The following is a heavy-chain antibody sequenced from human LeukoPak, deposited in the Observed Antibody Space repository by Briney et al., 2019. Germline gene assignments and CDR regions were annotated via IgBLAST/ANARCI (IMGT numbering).Heavy chain of an antibody. CDR2: IKQDGSEK. CDR1: GFTSSSYW. CDR3: TRLNGGGGKRPSGASDI. V-gene: IGHV3-7*01. J-gene: IGHJ3*02. D-gene: IGHD2-8*01. Sequence: PGGSLRLSCAASGFTSSSYWMSWVRQAPGKGLEWVANIKQDGSEKYYVDSVKGRFSISRDNAKNSLYLQMNSLRAEDTAVYYCTRLNGGGGKRPSGASDIWGQGTMVTVSS.